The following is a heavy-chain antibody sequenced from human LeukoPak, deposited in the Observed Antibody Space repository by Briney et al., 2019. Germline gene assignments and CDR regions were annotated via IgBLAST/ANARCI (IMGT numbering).Heavy chain of an antibody. V-gene: IGHV4-39*01. CDR2: MDYSGST. CDR1: GGSISSYY. Sequence: SETLSLTCTVSGGSISSYYWSWIRQPPGKGLEWIASMDYSGSTHYNPSLKSRVTLSVDTSKSQFSLKLISVTAADTAVYHCARQRTWNHEFDFWGQGTLVTVSS. D-gene: IGHD1-14*01. J-gene: IGHJ4*02. CDR3: ARQRTWNHEFDF.